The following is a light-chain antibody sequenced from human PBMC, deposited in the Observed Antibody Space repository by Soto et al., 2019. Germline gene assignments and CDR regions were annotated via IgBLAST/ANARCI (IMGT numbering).Light chain of an antibody. CDR1: QSLSGR. CDR2: DTS. J-gene: IGKJ1*01. CDR3: QQYNSYSRT. V-gene: IGKV1-5*01. Sequence: DIQMTQSPSTLSASVGDRVTITCRASQSLSGRLAWYQQKPGKAPKLLIYDTSSLKSGVPSRFSGSGSGTEFSLSISSLQPDDFATYYCQQYNSYSRTFGQGTKVDIK.